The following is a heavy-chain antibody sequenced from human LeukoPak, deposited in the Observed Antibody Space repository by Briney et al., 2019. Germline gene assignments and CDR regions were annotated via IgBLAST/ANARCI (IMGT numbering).Heavy chain of an antibody. J-gene: IGHJ4*02. CDR3: TRSVRNGHIDY. Sequence: ASVKVSCKASGYTFSSYDINWVRQATGQGLEWMGWMNPNSGNTGYAQKFQGRVTMTRSTSISTAYMELSSLRFEDTAVYYCTRSVRNGHIDYWGQGSLVTVSP. CDR1: GYTFSSYD. D-gene: IGHD2-21*01. V-gene: IGHV1-8*01. CDR2: MNPNSGNT.